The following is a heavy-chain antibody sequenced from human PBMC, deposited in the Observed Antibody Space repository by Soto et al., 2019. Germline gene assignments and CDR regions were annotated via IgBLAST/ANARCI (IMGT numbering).Heavy chain of an antibody. CDR1: GFFFGTYG. V-gene: IGHV3-30*03. CDR2: ISYDGSDK. J-gene: IGHJ4*02. CDR3: ARDDYGNYLSQFDY. Sequence: GGSLRLSCAASGFFFGTYGMHWVRQAPGKGLEWVAGISYDGSDKYYADSVKGRFTISRDNSKNTLFLQMNSLRTEDTAVYYCARDDYGNYLSQFDYWGQGTLVTGSS. D-gene: IGHD4-17*01.